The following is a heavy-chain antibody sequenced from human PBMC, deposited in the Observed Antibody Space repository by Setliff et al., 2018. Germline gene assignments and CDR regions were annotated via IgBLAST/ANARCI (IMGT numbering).Heavy chain of an antibody. J-gene: IGHJ6*03. CDR2: IHTSEST. V-gene: IGHV4-4*08. D-gene: IGHD3-10*01. CDR3: ARALASGSYYGQSSYYMDV. Sequence: TLSLTCSVSGASISSYFWTWIRQPPGKGLEWIGNIHTSESTKYNPSLKSRVTISLDTSKRQFSLKLTPVTAADTAVYYCARALASGSYYGQSSYYMDVWGKGTTVTVSS. CDR1: GASISSYF.